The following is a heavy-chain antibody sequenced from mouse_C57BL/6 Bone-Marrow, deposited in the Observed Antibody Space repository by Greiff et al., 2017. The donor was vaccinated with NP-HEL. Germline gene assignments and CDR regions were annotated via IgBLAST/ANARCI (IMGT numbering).Heavy chain of an antibody. V-gene: IGHV1-52*01. CDR3: ARYGSSYYFDY. Sequence: QVQLQQPGAELVRPGSSVKLSCKASGYTFTSYWMHWVKQRPIQGLEWIGNIDPSDSETHYNQKFKDKATLTVDKSSSTAYMQLSSLTSGDSAVYYCARYGSSYYFDYWGQGTTLTVSS. J-gene: IGHJ2*01. D-gene: IGHD1-1*01. CDR1: GYTFTSYW. CDR2: IDPSDSET.